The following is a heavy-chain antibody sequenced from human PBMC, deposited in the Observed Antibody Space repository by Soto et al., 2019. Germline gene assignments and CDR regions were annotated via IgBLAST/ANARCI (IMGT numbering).Heavy chain of an antibody. CDR1: GYTFTGYY. CDR2: INPNSGGT. J-gene: IGHJ6*02. CDR3: ARSPQDYYYGMDV. Sequence: QVQLVQSGAEVKKPGASVKVSCKASGYTFTGYYMHWVRQAPGQGLEWMGWINPNSGGTNYAQKCQGWVTMTRDTSISTAYMELSRLRSDDTAVYYCARSPQDYYYGMDVWGQGTTVTVSS. V-gene: IGHV1-2*04.